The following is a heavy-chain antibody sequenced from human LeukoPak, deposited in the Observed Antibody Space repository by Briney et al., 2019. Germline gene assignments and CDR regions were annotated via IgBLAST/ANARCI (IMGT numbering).Heavy chain of an antibody. CDR1: GFTFNSAW. CDR3: ATSAAGFDY. V-gene: IGHV3-7*01. D-gene: IGHD6-13*01. J-gene: IGHJ4*02. Sequence: GGSLRLSCAASGFTFNSAWMNWVRQAPGKGLEWVANIKQDGSERYYVDSVKGRFTISRDNAKNSLYLQMNSLRDEDTALYYCATSAAGFDYWGQGALVTVSS. CDR2: IKQDGSER.